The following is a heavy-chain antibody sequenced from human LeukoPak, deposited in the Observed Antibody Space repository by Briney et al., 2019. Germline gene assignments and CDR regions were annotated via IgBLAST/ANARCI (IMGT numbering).Heavy chain of an antibody. D-gene: IGHD4-17*01. CDR2: IIPIFGTA. CDR3: ARDSLPRDYGDPRDYYYYMDV. CDR1: GYTFTGYY. Sequence: GASVKVSCKASGYTFTGYYMHWVRQAPGQGLEWMGGIIPIFGTANYAQKFQGRVTITTDESTSTAYMELSSLRSEDTAVYYCARDSLPRDYGDPRDYYYYMDVWGKGTTVTVSS. J-gene: IGHJ6*03. V-gene: IGHV1-69*05.